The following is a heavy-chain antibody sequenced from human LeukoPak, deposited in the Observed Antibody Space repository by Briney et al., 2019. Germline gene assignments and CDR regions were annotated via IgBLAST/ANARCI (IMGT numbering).Heavy chain of an antibody. V-gene: IGHV3-23*01. J-gene: IGHJ6*02. Sequence: GGSLRLSCAASGFTFSSYAMSWVRQAPGKGLEWASAISGSGGSTYYADSVKGRFTISRDNSKNTLYLQMNSLRAEDTAVYYCAKSSDYDILTGYYPGYYGMDVWGQGTTVTVSS. D-gene: IGHD3-9*01. CDR2: ISGSGGST. CDR1: GFTFSSYA. CDR3: AKSSDYDILTGYYPGYYGMDV.